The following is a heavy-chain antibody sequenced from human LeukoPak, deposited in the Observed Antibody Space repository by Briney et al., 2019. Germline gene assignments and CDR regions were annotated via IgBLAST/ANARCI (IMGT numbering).Heavy chain of an antibody. D-gene: IGHD3-3*01. V-gene: IGHV1-18*01. CDR1: GYTFTSYG. Sequence: ASVKVSCKASGYTFTSYGISWVRQAPGQGLEWMRWISAYNGNTNYAQKLQGRVTMTTDTSTSTAYMELRSLRSDDTAVYYCARVPGLTIFGVVIIPPFDYWGQGTLVTVSS. CDR3: ARVPGLTIFGVVIIPPFDY. J-gene: IGHJ4*02. CDR2: ISAYNGNT.